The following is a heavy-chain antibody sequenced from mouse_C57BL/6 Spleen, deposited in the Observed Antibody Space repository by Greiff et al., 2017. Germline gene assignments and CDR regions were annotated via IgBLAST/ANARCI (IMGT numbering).Heavy chain of an antibody. D-gene: IGHD4-1*01. CDR2: ISSGSSTI. J-gene: IGHJ3*01. CDR1: GFTFSDYG. V-gene: IGHV5-17*01. Sequence: EVMLVESGGGLVKPGGSLKLSCAASGFTFSDYGMHWVRQAPEKGLEWVAYISSGSSTIYYADTVKGRFTISRDNAKNTLFLQMTSLRSEDTAMYYCGRRNWDGGFAYWGQGTLVTVSA. CDR3: GRRNWDGGFAY.